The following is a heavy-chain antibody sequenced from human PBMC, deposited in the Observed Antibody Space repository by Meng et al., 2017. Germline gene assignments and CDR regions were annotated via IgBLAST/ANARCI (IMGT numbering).Heavy chain of an antibody. CDR2: MNPNSGNT. Sequence: VQLVKSGAEVKKPGAPVKVSCKASGYTFTSYDINWVRQATGQGLEWMGWMNPNSGNTGYAQKFQGRVTMTRNTSISTAYVELSSLRSEDTAVYYCARLGARGYSGYTPYYFDYWGQGTLVTVSS. J-gene: IGHJ4*02. D-gene: IGHD5-12*01. CDR1: GYTFTSYD. V-gene: IGHV1-8*01. CDR3: ARLGARGYSGYTPYYFDY.